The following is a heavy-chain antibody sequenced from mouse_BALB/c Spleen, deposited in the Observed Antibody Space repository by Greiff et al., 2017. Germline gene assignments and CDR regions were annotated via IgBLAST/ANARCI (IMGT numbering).Heavy chain of an antibody. V-gene: IGHV5-12-2*01. Sequence: EVQLVESGGGLVQPGGSLKLSCAASGFTFSSYTMSWVRQTPEKWLEWVAYISNGGGSTYYPDTVKGRFTISRDNAKNTLYLQMSSLKSEDTAMYYCARHPHYYGSTFYAMDYWGQGTSVTVSS. D-gene: IGHD1-1*01. J-gene: IGHJ4*01. CDR2: ISNGGGST. CDR3: ARHPHYYGSTFYAMDY. CDR1: GFTFSSYT.